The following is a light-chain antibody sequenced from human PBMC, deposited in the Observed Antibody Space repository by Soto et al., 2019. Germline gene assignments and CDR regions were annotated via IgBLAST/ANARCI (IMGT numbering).Light chain of an antibody. J-gene: IGKJ1*01. CDR3: QQYNSYSPWT. CDR1: QSISSY. V-gene: IGKV1-5*03. CDR2: KAS. Sequence: DIQMTQSPSTLSASVGDRVTITCRASQSISSYLAWYQQKPGKAPKLLIYKASSLESGVSSRFSGSGSGTEFTLTINSLQPDDFATYYCQQYNSYSPWTFGQGTKVDIK.